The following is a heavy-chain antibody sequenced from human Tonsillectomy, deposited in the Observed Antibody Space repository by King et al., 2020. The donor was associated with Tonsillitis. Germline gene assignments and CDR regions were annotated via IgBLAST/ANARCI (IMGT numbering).Heavy chain of an antibody. V-gene: IGHV3-11*01. CDR3: ATSYYYDCSGYYLLGFDY. CDR2: ISSSGSTI. CDR1: GFTFSDYY. D-gene: IGHD3-22*01. Sequence: VQLVESGGGLVKPGGSLRLSCAASGFTFSDYYMSWIRQAPGKGLEWVSYISSSGSTIYYADSVKGRFTISRDNAKNSLYLQMNSLRAEDTAVYYCATSYYYDCSGYYLLGFDYWGQGTLVTVSS. J-gene: IGHJ4*02.